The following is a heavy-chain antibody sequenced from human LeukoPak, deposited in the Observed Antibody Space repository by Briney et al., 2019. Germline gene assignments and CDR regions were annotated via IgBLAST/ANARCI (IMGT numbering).Heavy chain of an antibody. V-gene: IGHV3-23*01. Sequence: GRSLRLSCAASGFTFSSYAMSWVRQAPGKGLEWVSTISGGGGSTYYADSVKGRFTISRDNSKNTLYLQMNSLRVEDTAVYYCAKDRYSYGLWGQGTLVTVSS. D-gene: IGHD5-18*01. CDR3: AKDRYSYGL. CDR1: GFTFSSYA. J-gene: IGHJ4*02. CDR2: ISGGGGST.